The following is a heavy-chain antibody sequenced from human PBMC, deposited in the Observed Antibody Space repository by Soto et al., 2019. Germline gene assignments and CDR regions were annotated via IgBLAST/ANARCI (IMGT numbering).Heavy chain of an antibody. CDR3: ARDKGYSSSGRYGMDV. J-gene: IGHJ6*02. V-gene: IGHV1-69*08. Sequence: QVQLVQSGAEVKKPGSSVKVSCKASGGTFSSYTISWVRQAPGQGLEWMGRIIPIPGIANYAQKFQGRVTITADKSTSTAYMELSSLRSEDTAVYYCARDKGYSSSGRYGMDVWGQGTTVTVSS. D-gene: IGHD6-13*01. CDR2: IIPIPGIA. CDR1: GGTFSSYT.